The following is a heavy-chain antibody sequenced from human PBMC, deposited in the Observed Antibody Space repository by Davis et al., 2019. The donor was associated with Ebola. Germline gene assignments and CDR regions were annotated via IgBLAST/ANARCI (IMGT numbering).Heavy chain of an antibody. D-gene: IGHD6-25*01. V-gene: IGHV3-74*01. CDR2: ITNDGTRT. CDR3: ARREAASIDY. CDR1: GFIFSDYW. J-gene: IGHJ4*02. Sequence: HTGGSLRLSCAASGFIFSDYWMNWVRQTPGKGLVWVSRITNDGTRTSYADSVQGRFTISRDNAKITLFLKLNSLRVEDTARYYRARREAASIDYWGQGTLVTVSS.